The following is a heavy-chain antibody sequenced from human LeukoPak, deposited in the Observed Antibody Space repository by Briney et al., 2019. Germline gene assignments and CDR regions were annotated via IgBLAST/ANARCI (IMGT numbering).Heavy chain of an antibody. J-gene: IGHJ5*02. CDR3: AKEVVQWLVLQSWFDP. D-gene: IGHD6-19*01. CDR2: ISGSGGST. CDR1: GFTFSSYA. Sequence: GGSLRLSCAASGFTFSSYAMSWVRQAPGKGLEWVLAISGSGGSTYYADSVKGRFTISRDNSKNTLYLQMNSLRAEDTAVYYCAKEVVQWLVLQSWFDPWGQGTLVTVSS. V-gene: IGHV3-23*01.